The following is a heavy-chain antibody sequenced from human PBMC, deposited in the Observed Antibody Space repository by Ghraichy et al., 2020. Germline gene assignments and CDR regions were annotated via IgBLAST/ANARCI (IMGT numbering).Heavy chain of an antibody. CDR3: ARDLRGCSSTDYYSYYYYGMDV. CDR1: GGSISSYY. Sequence: SQTLSLTCTVSGGSISSYYWSWIRQPPGKGLELIGYIHYTGNTNYNPSLKSRVTLSVDTSKSQVSLKLSSVTAADTAVYYCARDLRGCSSTDYYSYYYYGMDVWGQGTTVTVSS. CDR2: IHYTGNT. J-gene: IGHJ6*02. V-gene: IGHV4-59*01. D-gene: IGHD2-2*01.